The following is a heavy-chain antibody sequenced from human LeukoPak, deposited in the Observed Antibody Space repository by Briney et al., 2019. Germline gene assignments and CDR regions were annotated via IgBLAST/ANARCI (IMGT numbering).Heavy chain of an antibody. CDR3: ARGSTVPAAIPHFDY. CDR1: GGSISSYY. Sequence: SETLSLTCTVSGGSISSYYWSWIRQPPGKGLEWIRYIYYSGSTYYNPSLKSRVTISVDTSKNQFSLKLSSVTAADTAVYYCARGSTVPAAIPHFDYWGQGTLVTVSS. CDR2: IYYSGST. D-gene: IGHD2-2*01. V-gene: IGHV4-59*08. J-gene: IGHJ4*02.